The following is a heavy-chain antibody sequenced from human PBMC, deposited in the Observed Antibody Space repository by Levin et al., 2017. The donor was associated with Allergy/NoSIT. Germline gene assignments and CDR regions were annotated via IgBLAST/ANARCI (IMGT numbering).Heavy chain of an antibody. V-gene: IGHV3-11*01. J-gene: IGHJ5*02. D-gene: IGHD3-3*01. Sequence: GGSLRLSCAASGFTFSDYYMSWIRQAPGKGLEWVSYISSSGSTIYYADSVKGRFTISRDNAKNSLYLQMNSLRAEDTAVYYCARETYYDFWSGYSIWFDPWGQGTLVTVSS. CDR3: ARETYYDFWSGYSIWFDP. CDR1: GFTFSDYY. CDR2: ISSSGSTI.